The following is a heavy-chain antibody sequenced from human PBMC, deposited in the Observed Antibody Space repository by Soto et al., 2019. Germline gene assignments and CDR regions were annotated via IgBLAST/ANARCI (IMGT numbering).Heavy chain of an antibody. D-gene: IGHD2-15*01. J-gene: IGHJ4*02. Sequence: EVQLVESGGGLVKPGGSLRLSCAASGFTFSNAWMSWVRQAPGKGLEWVGRIKSKTDGGTTDYAAPVKGRFTISRDDSKNTLYLQMNSLKTEETAVYYCTTEGPGYCSGGSCYAIDYWGQGTLVTVSS. CDR3: TTEGPGYCSGGSCYAIDY. CDR1: GFTFSNAW. V-gene: IGHV3-15*01. CDR2: IKSKTDGGTT.